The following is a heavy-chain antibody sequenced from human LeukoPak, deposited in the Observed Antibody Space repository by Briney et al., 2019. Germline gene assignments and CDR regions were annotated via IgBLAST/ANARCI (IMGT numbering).Heavy chain of an antibody. V-gene: IGHV1-69*13. CDR2: IIPIFGTA. D-gene: IGHD3-3*01. CDR1: GGTFSSSA. CDR3: ARVPFGVVSRYFDY. Sequence: ASVKVSCKASGGTFSSSAISWVRQAPGQGLEWMGGIIPIFGTANYAQKFQGRVTITADESTSTAYMELSSLRSEDTAVYYCARVPFGVVSRYFDYWGQGTLVTVSS. J-gene: IGHJ4*02.